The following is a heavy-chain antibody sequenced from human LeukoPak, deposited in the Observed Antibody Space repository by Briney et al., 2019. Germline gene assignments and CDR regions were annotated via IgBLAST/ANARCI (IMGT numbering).Heavy chain of an antibody. CDR2: ISYDGSNK. J-gene: IGHJ4*02. CDR3: ARGEWELSD. CDR1: AFTFSSYG. Sequence: PGGSLRLSCAASAFTFSSYGMTWVRQAPGKGLEWVAVISYDGSNKYYADSVKGRFTISRDNSKNTLYLQMNSLRAEDTAVYYCARGEWELSDWGQGTLVTVSS. V-gene: IGHV3-30*03. D-gene: IGHD1-26*01.